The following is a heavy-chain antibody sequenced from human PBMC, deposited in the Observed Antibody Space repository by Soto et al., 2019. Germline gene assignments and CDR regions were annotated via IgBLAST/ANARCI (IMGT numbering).Heavy chain of an antibody. D-gene: IGHD3-10*01. CDR2: ISSSSYI. Sequence: PGGSLRLSCAASGFTFSSDSMNWVRQAPGKGLEWVSSISSSSYIYYADSVKGRFTISRDNAKNSLYLQMNSLRAEDTAVYYCARDSGSGSYFNYWGQGTLVTVSS. CDR1: GFTFSSDS. J-gene: IGHJ4*02. CDR3: ARDSGSGSYFNY. V-gene: IGHV3-21*01.